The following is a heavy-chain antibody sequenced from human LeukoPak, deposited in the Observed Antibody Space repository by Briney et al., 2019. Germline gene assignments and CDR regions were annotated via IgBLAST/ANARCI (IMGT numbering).Heavy chain of an antibody. CDR2: IAGDGAST. CDR3: AKDKGDIVVVEVAVMFDPYFDY. D-gene: IGHD2-15*01. V-gene: IGHV3-23*01. Sequence: GGSLRLSCAASGLTFSNYAMTWVRQAPGKGLEWVSTIAGDGASTYYADSVEGRFTISRDNSKNTLYLQLNSLRAEDTAVYYCAKDKGDIVVVEVAVMFDPYFDYWGQGVLVTVSS. J-gene: IGHJ4*02. CDR1: GLTFSNYA.